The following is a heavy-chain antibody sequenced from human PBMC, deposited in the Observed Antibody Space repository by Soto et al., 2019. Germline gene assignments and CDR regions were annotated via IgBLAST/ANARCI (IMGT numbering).Heavy chain of an antibody. D-gene: IGHD4-17*01. CDR3: ARVGGTVTSDY. Sequence: ESGGGVVQPGRSLRLSCAASGFFFSAYGMHWVRQAPGKGLEWVAMIYYDGNNKYYADSVKRRFTISRDNSKNTLYLQMNSLRVEDTAVYYGARVGGTVTSDYWGQGTLVIVSS. CDR1: GFFFSAYG. CDR2: IYYDGNNK. V-gene: IGHV3-33*01. J-gene: IGHJ4*02.